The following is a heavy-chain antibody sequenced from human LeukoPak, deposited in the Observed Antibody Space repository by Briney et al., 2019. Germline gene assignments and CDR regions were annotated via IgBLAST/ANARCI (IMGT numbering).Heavy chain of an antibody. CDR1: GFTFSSYW. Sequence: PGGSLRLSCAASGFTFSSYWMHWVRQAPGKGLVWVSRIDSDGSTTSYADSVKGRFTISRDNAKNTLFLQMNSLRAEDTAAYYCARSVYDSGGYYRVLDYWGQGTLVTVSS. CDR3: ARSVYDSGGYYRVLDY. V-gene: IGHV3-74*01. CDR2: IDSDGSTT. J-gene: IGHJ4*02. D-gene: IGHD3-22*01.